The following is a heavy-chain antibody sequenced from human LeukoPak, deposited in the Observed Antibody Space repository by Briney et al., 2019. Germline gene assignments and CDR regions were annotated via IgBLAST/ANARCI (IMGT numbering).Heavy chain of an antibody. CDR3: ARGRVYSPWVFDY. Sequence: PVKVPCKASGGTFSSYAISWVRQAPGQGLEWMGGIIPIFGTANYAQKFQGRVTMTTDTSTSTAYMELRSLRSDDTAVYYCARGRVYSPWVFDYWGQGTLVTVSS. D-gene: IGHD5-18*01. CDR1: GGTFSSYA. J-gene: IGHJ4*02. CDR2: IIPIFGTA. V-gene: IGHV1-69*05.